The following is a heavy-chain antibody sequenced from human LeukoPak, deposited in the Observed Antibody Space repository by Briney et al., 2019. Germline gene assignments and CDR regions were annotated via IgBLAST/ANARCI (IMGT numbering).Heavy chain of an antibody. CDR1: GYSISSGYY. CDR3: ARRYSSSWYHNNWFDP. V-gene: IGHV4-38-2*02. Sequence: PSETLSLTCTVSGYSISSGYYWGWIRQPPGKGLEWIGSIYHSGSTYYNPSLKSRVTISVDTSKNQFSLKLSSVTAADTAVYYCARRYSSSWYHNNWFDPWGQGTLVTVSS. D-gene: IGHD6-13*01. J-gene: IGHJ5*02. CDR2: IYHSGST.